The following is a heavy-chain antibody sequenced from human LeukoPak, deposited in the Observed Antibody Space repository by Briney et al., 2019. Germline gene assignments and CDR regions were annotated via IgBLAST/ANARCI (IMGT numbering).Heavy chain of an antibody. CDR2: MYYSGST. CDR1: GVSISSDKYY. J-gene: IGHJ3*02. V-gene: IGHV4-31*03. Sequence: PSETLSLTCTVSGVSISSDKYYWSWIRQSPGKGLEWIGYMYYSGSTSYNPSLKSRVSISLGTPKNQFSLKLTSVTAADTAVYYCATPYCGTISCLDVFDIWGQGTMVTVSS. CDR3: ATPYCGTISCLDVFDI. D-gene: IGHD2-21*01.